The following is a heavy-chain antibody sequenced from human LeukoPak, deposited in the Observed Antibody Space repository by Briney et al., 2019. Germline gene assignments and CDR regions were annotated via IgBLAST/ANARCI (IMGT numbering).Heavy chain of an antibody. D-gene: IGHD3-9*01. V-gene: IGHV3-23*01. CDR1: GFTFSSYD. Sequence: GGSLRLSCAVSGFTFSSYDMSWVRQAPGKGLEWVSGIGGSGGSTYYADSVKGRFTISRDTSKNALYLQMSSLRVEDTAVYYCAKVGQNYDILTYYFDYWGQGTLVTVSS. CDR2: IGGSGGST. J-gene: IGHJ4*02. CDR3: AKVGQNYDILTYYFDY.